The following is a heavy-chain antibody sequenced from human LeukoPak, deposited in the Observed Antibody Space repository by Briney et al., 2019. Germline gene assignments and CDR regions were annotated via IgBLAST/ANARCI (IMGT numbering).Heavy chain of an antibody. CDR1: AGSISSSSYY. D-gene: IGHD4-17*01. V-gene: IGHV4-39*07. J-gene: IGHJ4*02. Sequence: SETLSLTCTLSAGSISSSSYYWGWLRQPPGKGLEWIGSIYYSGSTYYNPSLKSRVTISVDTSKNQFSLKLSSVTAADTAVYYCAREVGARAAFYGDYPNYFDYWGQGTLVTVSS. CDR2: IYYSGST. CDR3: AREVGARAAFYGDYPNYFDY.